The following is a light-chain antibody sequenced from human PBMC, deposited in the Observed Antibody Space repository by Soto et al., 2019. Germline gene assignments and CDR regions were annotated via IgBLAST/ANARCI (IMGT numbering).Light chain of an antibody. CDR2: EVT. CDR1: SSDVGGYNY. V-gene: IGLV2-14*01. J-gene: IGLJ3*02. CDR3: FSYTSRSTWV. Sequence: QSVLTQPASVSGSPGQSITISCTGTSSDVGGYNYVSWFQQHPGKAPKLMIYEVTNRPSGVSSRFSGSKSGNTASLTISGLQAEDESDYYCFSYTSRSTWVFGGGTKLTVL.